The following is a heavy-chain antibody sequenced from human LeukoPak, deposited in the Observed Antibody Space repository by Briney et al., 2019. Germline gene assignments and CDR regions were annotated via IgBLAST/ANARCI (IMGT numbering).Heavy chain of an antibody. Sequence: RTGGSLRLSCAASGFTFDYYGMSWVRPAPGKGLEWVSGINWNGGSTGYADSVKGRFTISRDNAKNSLYLQMNSLRAEDTALYYCARDRTVTTSLFDYWGQGTLVTVSS. J-gene: IGHJ4*02. CDR2: INWNGGST. D-gene: IGHD4-17*01. V-gene: IGHV3-20*04. CDR1: GFTFDYYG. CDR3: ARDRTVTTSLFDY.